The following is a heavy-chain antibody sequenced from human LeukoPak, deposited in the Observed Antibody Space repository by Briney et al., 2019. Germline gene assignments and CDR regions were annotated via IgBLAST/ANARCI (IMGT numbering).Heavy chain of an antibody. V-gene: IGHV1-46*01. J-gene: IGHJ4*02. D-gene: IGHD6-13*01. CDR2: IAPSSGTT. Sequence: ASVKVSCKASGYTFTSNYMHWVRQAPGQGLEWMGVIAPSSGTTSYAQKFQGRVTMTRDTSTSTLYMELSSLTSEDTAVYYCARDLRAATNQPFDYWGQGTLVTVSS. CDR1: GYTFTSNY. CDR3: ARDLRAATNQPFDY.